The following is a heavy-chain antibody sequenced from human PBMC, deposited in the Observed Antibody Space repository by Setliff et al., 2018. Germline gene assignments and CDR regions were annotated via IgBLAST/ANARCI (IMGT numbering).Heavy chain of an antibody. D-gene: IGHD3-10*01. J-gene: IGHJ4*02. CDR1: GYTFTDYY. CDR2: VDPEDGHT. V-gene: IGHV1-69-2*01. CDR3: TTGLRHGVPYFDL. Sequence: ASVKVSCKASGYTFTDYYMHWVQQAPGKGLEWMGRVDPEDGHTKYAEKFQSRITISADMSLDIAHMELGSLTSEDTAVYYCTTGLRHGVPYFDLWGQGTLVTVSS.